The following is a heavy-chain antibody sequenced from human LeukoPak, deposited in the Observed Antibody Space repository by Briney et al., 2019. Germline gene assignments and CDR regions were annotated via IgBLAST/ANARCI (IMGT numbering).Heavy chain of an antibody. J-gene: IGHJ4*02. CDR3: ARANYDGSDY. V-gene: IGHV4-4*07. Sequence: PSETLSLTCTVSGGSISSYYWSWIRQPAGKGLEWIGRIYTSGTTNYNPSLKSRVTMSVDTSKNQFSLKMRSVTAADKAVYYCARANYDGSDYWGQGTLVTVSS. CDR2: IYTSGTT. CDR1: GGSISSYY. D-gene: IGHD3-22*01.